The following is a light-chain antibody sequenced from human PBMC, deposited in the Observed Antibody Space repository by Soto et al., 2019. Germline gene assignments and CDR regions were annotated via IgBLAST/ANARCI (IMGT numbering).Light chain of an antibody. CDR3: SSYTVSRTYV. CDR1: SSDVGGYNY. V-gene: IGLV2-11*01. CDR2: DVS. Sequence: QSALTQPRSASGSPGQSITISCTGTSSDVGGYNYVSWYQQHPAKAPKLIIFDVSKRPSGVPNRFSGSKYGNTASLTISGLQGEDEADYYCSSYTVSRTYVFGTGTKLTVL. J-gene: IGLJ1*01.